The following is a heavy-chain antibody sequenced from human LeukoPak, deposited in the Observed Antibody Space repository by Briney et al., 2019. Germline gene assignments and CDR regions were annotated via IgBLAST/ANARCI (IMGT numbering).Heavy chain of an antibody. CDR1: GGSFSGYY. CDR2: INHSGST. V-gene: IGHV4-34*01. Sequence: KSSETLSLTCAVYGGSFSGYYWSWIRQPPGKGLEWIGEINHSGSTNYNPSPKSRVTISVDTSKNQFSLKLSSVTAADTAVYYCASRLRWSKKSFDYWGQGTLVTVSS. D-gene: IGHD4-23*01. J-gene: IGHJ4*02. CDR3: ASRLRWSKKSFDY.